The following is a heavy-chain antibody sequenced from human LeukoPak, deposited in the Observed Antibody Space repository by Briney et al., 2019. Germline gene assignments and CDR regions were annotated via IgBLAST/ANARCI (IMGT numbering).Heavy chain of an antibody. V-gene: IGHV3-30-3*01. Sequence: GMSLRLSCAASGFTFSSYAMHWLRQAPGKGLEWVAVISYDGSNKYYADSVKGRFTISRDNSKNTLYLQMNSLRAEDTAVYYCAREKYGGNYFDYWGQGTLVTVSS. D-gene: IGHD4-23*01. J-gene: IGHJ4*02. CDR1: GFTFSSYA. CDR2: ISYDGSNK. CDR3: AREKYGGNYFDY.